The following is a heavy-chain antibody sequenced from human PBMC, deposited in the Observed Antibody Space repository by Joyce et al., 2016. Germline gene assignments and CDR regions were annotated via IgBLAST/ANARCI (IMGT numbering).Heavy chain of an antibody. CDR2: VNPNSGGT. CDR3: ARPYGSGSFDY. CDR1: GYTFSGYY. Sequence: QVQLEQSGAEMKKPGASVKVSCKASGYTFSGYYMYWVRQAPGQGLEWMGRVNPNSGGTNYAQKFQGRVTMTRDTSISTLYMELSRLRSDDTAVYYCARPYGSGSFDYWGQGTLVTVSS. V-gene: IGHV1-2*06. J-gene: IGHJ4*02. D-gene: IGHD3-10*01.